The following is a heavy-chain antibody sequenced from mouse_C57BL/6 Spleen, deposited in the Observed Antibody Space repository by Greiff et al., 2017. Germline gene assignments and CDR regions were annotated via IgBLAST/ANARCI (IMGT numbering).Heavy chain of an antibody. V-gene: IGHV3-6*01. CDR1: GYSITSGYY. J-gene: IGHJ1*03. CDR2: ISYDGSN. CDR3: ARAYSNYDYWYFDV. D-gene: IGHD2-5*01. Sequence: EVQLVESGPGLVKPSQSLSLTCSVTGYSITSGYYWNWIRQFPGNKLEWMGYISYDGSNNYKPSLKNRISITRDTSKNQFFLKLNSVTTEDTATYYCARAYSNYDYWYFDVWGTGTTVTVSS.